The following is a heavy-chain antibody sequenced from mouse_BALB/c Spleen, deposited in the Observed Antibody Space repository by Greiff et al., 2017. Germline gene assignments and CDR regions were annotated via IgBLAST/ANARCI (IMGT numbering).Heavy chain of an antibody. J-gene: IGHJ2*01. CDR2: IDPANGNT. V-gene: IGHV14-3*02. CDR3: ARVYGYDVPFDY. CDR1: GFNIKDTY. D-gene: IGHD2-2*01. Sequence: VQLQQSGAELVKPGASVKLSCTASGFNIKDTYMHWVKQRPEQGLEWIGRIDPANGNTKYVPKFQGKATITADTSSNTAYLQLSSLTSEDTAVYYCARVYGYDVPFDYWGQGTTLTVSS.